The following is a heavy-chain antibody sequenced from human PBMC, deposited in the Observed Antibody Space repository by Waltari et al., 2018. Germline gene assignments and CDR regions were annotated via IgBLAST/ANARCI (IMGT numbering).Heavy chain of an antibody. Sequence: EVQLVESGGVVVQTGGSLRLSCAASGFNFQDNSLTWVRQAPGKGLEWVSLISWDGGTTYYADSVKGRFIISRDNNKNSLYLQMNSLRVEDTGLYYCAKDSSSWPAYYCDCWGQGTLVTVSS. V-gene: IGHV3-43D*04. J-gene: IGHJ4*02. D-gene: IGHD6-13*01. CDR3: AKDSSSWPAYYCDC. CDR2: ISWDGGTT. CDR1: GFNFQDNS.